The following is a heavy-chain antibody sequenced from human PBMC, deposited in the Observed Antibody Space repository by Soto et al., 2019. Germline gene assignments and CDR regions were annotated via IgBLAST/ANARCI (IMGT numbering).Heavy chain of an antibody. CDR3: AKGVTMLYLPGAFDI. J-gene: IGHJ3*02. D-gene: IGHD2-21*01. Sequence: EVQLVESGGGLVQPGRSLRLSCAASGFTFDDYAMHWVRQAPGKGLEWVSGISWNSGSIGYADSVKGRFTISRDNAKNSLYLRMNSLRAEDTALYYCAKGVTMLYLPGAFDIWGQGTMVTVSS. CDR1: GFTFDDYA. CDR2: ISWNSGSI. V-gene: IGHV3-9*01.